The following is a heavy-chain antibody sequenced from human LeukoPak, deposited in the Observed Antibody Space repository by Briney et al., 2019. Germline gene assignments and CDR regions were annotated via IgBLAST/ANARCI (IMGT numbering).Heavy chain of an antibody. J-gene: IGHJ4*02. CDR2: ISSSGSTI. D-gene: IGHD6-13*01. Sequence: GGSLGLSCAASGFTFSDYYMSWIRQAPGKGLEWVSYISSSGSTIYYADSVKGRFTISRDNAKNSLYLQMNSLRAEDTAVYYCARDARQQLVERFDYWGQGTLVTVSS. V-gene: IGHV3-11*01. CDR3: ARDARQQLVERFDY. CDR1: GFTFSDYY.